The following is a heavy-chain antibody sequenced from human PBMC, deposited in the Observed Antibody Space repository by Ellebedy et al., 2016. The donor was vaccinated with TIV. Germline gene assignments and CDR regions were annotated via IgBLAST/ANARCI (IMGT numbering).Heavy chain of an antibody. Sequence: SGPTLVKPTQTLTLTCTFSGFSLSTSGMGVGWIRQPPGKALEWLALIYWDDDKRYSPSLKSRLTITKDTSKNQVVLTMTNMDPVDTATYYCAHTITMVRGVITYHYYGMDVWGQGTTVTVSS. V-gene: IGHV2-5*02. J-gene: IGHJ6*02. CDR2: IYWDDDK. CDR3: AHTITMVRGVITYHYYGMDV. CDR1: GFSLSTSGMG. D-gene: IGHD3-10*01.